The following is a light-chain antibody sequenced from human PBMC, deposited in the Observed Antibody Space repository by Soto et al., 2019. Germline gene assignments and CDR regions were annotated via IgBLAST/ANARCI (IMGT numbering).Light chain of an antibody. Sequence: EIVMTQSPATLSVAPGERATLSCRASESVSSNLAWHQQKPGQSPRILMYDASTRATGIPAMFSGSGSGTEFTLTISSLQSEDFAVYYCQQYHNWPITFGQGTRLEIK. CDR1: ESVSSN. V-gene: IGKV3-15*01. CDR2: DAS. J-gene: IGKJ5*01. CDR3: QQYHNWPIT.